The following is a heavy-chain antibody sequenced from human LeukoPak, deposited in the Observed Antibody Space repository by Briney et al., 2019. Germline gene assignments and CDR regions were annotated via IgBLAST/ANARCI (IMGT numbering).Heavy chain of an antibody. CDR1: GFTFSDYY. CDR3: ARESYCSSTSCYGGDY. CDR2: ISSSGSTI. D-gene: IGHD2-2*01. Sequence: PGGSLGLSCAASGFTFSDYYMSWIRQAPGKGLEWVSYISSSGSTIYYADSVKGRFTISRDNAKNSLYLQMNSLRAEDTAVYYCARESYCSSTSCYGGDYWGQGTLVTVSS. V-gene: IGHV3-11*01. J-gene: IGHJ4*02.